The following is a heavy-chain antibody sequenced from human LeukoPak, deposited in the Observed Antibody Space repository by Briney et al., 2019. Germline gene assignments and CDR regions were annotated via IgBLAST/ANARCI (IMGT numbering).Heavy chain of an antibody. CDR2: ISWNSGSI. V-gene: IGHV3-9*01. J-gene: IGHJ4*02. CDR3: AKDSDSSGWQTFYYFDY. D-gene: IGHD6-19*01. CDR1: GFTFDDYA. Sequence: PGGSLRLSCAASGFTFDDYAMHWVRQAPGKGLEWVSGISWNSGSIGYADSVKGRFTISRDNAKNSLYLQMNSLRAEDTALYYCAKDSDSSGWQTFYYFDYWGQGTLVTVSS.